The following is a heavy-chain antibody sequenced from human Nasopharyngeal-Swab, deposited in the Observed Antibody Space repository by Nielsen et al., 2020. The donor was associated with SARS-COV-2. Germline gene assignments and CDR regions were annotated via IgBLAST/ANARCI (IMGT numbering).Heavy chain of an antibody. Sequence: GESLKISCAASGFTFSSYEMNWVRQAPGKGLEWVSYISSSGSTIYYADSVKGRFTISRDNAKNSQYLQMNSLRAEDTAVYYCARDYGDYERMQYYYYYGMDVWGQGTTVTVSS. D-gene: IGHD4-17*01. CDR1: GFTFSSYE. CDR3: ARDYGDYERMQYYYYYGMDV. V-gene: IGHV3-48*03. J-gene: IGHJ6*02. CDR2: ISSSGSTI.